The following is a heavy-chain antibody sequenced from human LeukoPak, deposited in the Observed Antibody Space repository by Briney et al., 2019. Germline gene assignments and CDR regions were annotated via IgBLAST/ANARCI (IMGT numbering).Heavy chain of an antibody. CDR2: IYSGGST. CDR1: GFTVSSNY. CDR3: ATRSSHSGSSLGFDY. D-gene: IGHD1-26*01. V-gene: IGHV3-53*01. J-gene: IGHJ4*02. Sequence: GGSLRLSCAASGFTVSSNYMSWVRQAPGKGLEWVSVIYSGGSTYYADSVKGRFTISRDNSKNSLYLQMNSLRAEDTAVYYCATRSSHSGSSLGFDYWGQGTLVTVSS.